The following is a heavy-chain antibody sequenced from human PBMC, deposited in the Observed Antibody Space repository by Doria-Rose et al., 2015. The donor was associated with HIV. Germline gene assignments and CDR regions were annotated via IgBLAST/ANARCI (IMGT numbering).Heavy chain of an antibody. D-gene: IGHD6-13*01. Sequence: QESGPVLVKPTETLTLTCTVSGVSLSSPGMGVSWIRQPPGKALEWLANIFSDDERSYKTFLKSRLTISRSTSKRQVVLTMTDMDPVDTATYYCARIKSSRWYHKYYFDFRGQGTLVIVSA. V-gene: IGHV2-26*01. CDR2: IFSDDER. CDR3: ARIKSSRWYHKYYFDF. J-gene: IGHJ4*02. CDR1: GVSLSSPGMG.